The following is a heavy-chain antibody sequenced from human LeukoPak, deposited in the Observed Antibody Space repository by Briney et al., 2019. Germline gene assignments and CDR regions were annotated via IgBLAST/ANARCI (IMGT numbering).Heavy chain of an antibody. D-gene: IGHD2-21*02. V-gene: IGHV1-2*02. Sequence: GASVKVSCKASGYTFTGYYMHWVRQAPGQGLEWMGWINPNSGGTNYAQKFQGRVTMTRDTSISTAYMELSRLRSDDTAVYYCARVEHGDCCYFQHWGQGTLVTVSS. CDR3: ARVEHGDCCYFQH. CDR1: GYTFTGYY. CDR2: INPNSGGT. J-gene: IGHJ1*01.